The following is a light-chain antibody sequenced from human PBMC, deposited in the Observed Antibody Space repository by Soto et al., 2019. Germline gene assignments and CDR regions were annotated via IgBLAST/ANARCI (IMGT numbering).Light chain of an antibody. CDR1: QGIRND. CDR2: AAS. J-gene: IGKJ4*01. CDR3: LQHNSHPFT. Sequence: DIQMTQSPSSLSASVGDRVTITCRASQGIRNDLTWYQQKLGKAPKRLITAASSLQSGVPSRFSGSGSGTEFTLTISGLQPEDLATYYCLQHNSHPFTFVGGTKVEIE. V-gene: IGKV1-17*01.